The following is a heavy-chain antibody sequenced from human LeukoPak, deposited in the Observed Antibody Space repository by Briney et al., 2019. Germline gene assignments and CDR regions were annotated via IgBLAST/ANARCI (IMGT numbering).Heavy chain of an antibody. V-gene: IGHV1-2*02. D-gene: IGHD3-22*01. Sequence: EASVKVSCKASGYTFTSYGISWVRQAPGQGLEWMGWINPKSGGTNYAQKFQGRVTMTRDTSINAAYMELSRLRSGDTAVHYCARGGDYYDSSGYYDDAFDIWGQGTMVTVSS. CDR3: ARGGDYYDSSGYYDDAFDI. CDR2: INPKSGGT. J-gene: IGHJ3*02. CDR1: GYTFTSYG.